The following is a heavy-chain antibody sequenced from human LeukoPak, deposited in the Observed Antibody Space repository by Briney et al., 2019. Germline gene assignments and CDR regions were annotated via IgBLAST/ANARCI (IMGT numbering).Heavy chain of an antibody. Sequence: ASVKVSCKTSGYTFSSYGISWVRQAPGQGLEWMGWISGYNGNTNYEQKFQGRVTMTTDTSTTTAYMELRSLRSGDTAVYYCARDGIGDHFWSLFDYWGQGTLVTVSS. D-gene: IGHD3-3*02. CDR3: ARDGIGDHFWSLFDY. V-gene: IGHV1-18*01. CDR1: GYTFSSYG. J-gene: IGHJ4*02. CDR2: ISGYNGNT.